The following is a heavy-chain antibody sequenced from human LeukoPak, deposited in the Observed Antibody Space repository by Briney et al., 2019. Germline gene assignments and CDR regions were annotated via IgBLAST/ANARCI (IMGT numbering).Heavy chain of an antibody. D-gene: IGHD6-13*01. CDR3: ARVDAGRARTAFDI. J-gene: IGHJ3*02. V-gene: IGHV4-4*02. CDR2: IYNSGST. CDR1: GGSISSSNW. Sequence: SGTLSLTCAVSGGSISSSNWWSWVRQPPGKGLEWIGEIYNSGSTNYNPSLKSRVTISVDKSKNQFSLKLSSVTAADTAVYYCARVDAGRARTAFDIWGQGTMVTVSS.